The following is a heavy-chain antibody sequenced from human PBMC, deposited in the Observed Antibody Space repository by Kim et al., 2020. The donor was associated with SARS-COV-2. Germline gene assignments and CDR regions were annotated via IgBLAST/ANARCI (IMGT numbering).Heavy chain of an antibody. D-gene: IGHD5-18*01. CDR2: IYYSGST. CDR3: ARTPMVIKGGMDV. V-gene: IGHV4-31*03. Sequence: SETLSLTCTVSGGSISSGGYYWSWIRQHPGKGLEWIGYIYYSGSTYYNPSLKSRVTISVDTSKNQFSLKLSSVTAADTAVYYCARTPMVIKGGMDVWGQGTTVTVSS. J-gene: IGHJ6*02. CDR1: GGSISSGGYY.